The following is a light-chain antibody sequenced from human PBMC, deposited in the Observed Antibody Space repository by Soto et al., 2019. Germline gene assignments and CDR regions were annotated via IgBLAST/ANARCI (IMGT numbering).Light chain of an antibody. Sequence: QSALTQPRSVSGSPGQSVTISCTGTSSDVGDYKYVSWYRQDPGKAPKIIMYDISERPSGVPDRFSGSKSGNTASLTISGLQAEDESDYYCCSYAGSYSYVFGTGTKVTVL. J-gene: IGLJ1*01. CDR1: SSDVGDYKY. CDR2: DIS. V-gene: IGLV2-11*01. CDR3: CSYAGSYSYV.